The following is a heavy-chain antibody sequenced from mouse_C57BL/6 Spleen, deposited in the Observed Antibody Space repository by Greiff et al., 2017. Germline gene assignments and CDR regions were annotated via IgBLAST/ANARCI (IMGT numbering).Heavy chain of an antibody. J-gene: IGHJ3*01. D-gene: IGHD3-2*02. CDR1: GFTFSDYG. CDR2: ISSGSSTI. V-gene: IGHV5-17*01. CDR3: ARNSEAWFAY. Sequence: EVHVEESGGGLVKPGGSLKLSCAASGFTFSDYGMHWVRQAPEQGLEWVGYISSGSSTIYYADTVKGRFTISRDNAKNTLFLQMTSLRSEDTAVYYCARNSEAWFAYWGQGTLVTVSA.